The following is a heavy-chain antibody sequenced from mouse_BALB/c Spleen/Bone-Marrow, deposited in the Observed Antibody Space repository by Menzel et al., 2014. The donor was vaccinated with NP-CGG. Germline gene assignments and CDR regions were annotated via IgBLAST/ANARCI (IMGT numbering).Heavy chain of an antibody. V-gene: IGHV1-74*01. CDR1: GYTFTSYW. CDR2: IDPYDSET. J-gene: IGHJ3*01. D-gene: IGHD2-4*01. CDR3: ARGRDYDVFSY. Sequence: LVESGASVKLSCKASGYTFTSYWMNWVKQRPEQGLEWIGRIDPYDSETHYNQKFKDKAILTVDKSSSTAYMQLSSLTSEDSAVYYCARGRDYDVFSYWGQGTLVTVSA.